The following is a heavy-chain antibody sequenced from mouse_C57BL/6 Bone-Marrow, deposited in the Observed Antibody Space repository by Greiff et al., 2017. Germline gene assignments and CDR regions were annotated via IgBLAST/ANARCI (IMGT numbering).Heavy chain of an antibody. CDR2: ISSGGSYT. CDR1: GFTFSSHG. D-gene: IGHD1-1*02. J-gene: IGHJ3*01. V-gene: IGHV5-6*01. Sequence: EVKVVESGGDLVKPGGSLKLSCAASGFTFSSHGMSLFRPTPDKRLEWVATISSGGSYTYYPVSVKGRFTISRDNAKRTLYLQMSSLKSEDTAMYYGARHPTYGLLTWFADWGQRSLVTVSA. CDR3: ARHPTYGLLTWFAD.